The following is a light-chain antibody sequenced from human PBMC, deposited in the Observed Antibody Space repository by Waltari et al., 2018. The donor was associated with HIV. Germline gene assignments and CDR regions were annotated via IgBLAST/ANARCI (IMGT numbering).Light chain of an antibody. CDR3: QQSDSFPYT. CDR1: QSITYF. Sequence: DFQMTQSPSPLSAPVGAKVVISCRASQSITYFLIWYQLKPGKAPALLISGASSLQSGVPSRFVGSGSGTDFTLTIKNLQPGDFATYFCQQSDSFPYTFGPGTKLDI. J-gene: IGKJ2*01. CDR2: GAS. V-gene: IGKV1-39*01.